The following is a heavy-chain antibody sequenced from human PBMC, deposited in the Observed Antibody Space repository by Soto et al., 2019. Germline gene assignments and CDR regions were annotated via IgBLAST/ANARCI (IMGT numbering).Heavy chain of an antibody. CDR3: AKDPYYGSGSSFPSNRQNDY. V-gene: IGHV3-23*01. D-gene: IGHD3-10*01. CDR1: GFTFSSYA. CDR2: ISGSGGST. J-gene: IGHJ4*02. Sequence: HPGGSLRLSCAASGFTFSSYAMSWVRQAPGKGLEWVSAISGSGGSTYYADSVKGRFTISRDNSKNTLYLQMNSLRAEDTAVYYCAKDPYYGSGSSFPSNRQNDYWGQGTLVTVSP.